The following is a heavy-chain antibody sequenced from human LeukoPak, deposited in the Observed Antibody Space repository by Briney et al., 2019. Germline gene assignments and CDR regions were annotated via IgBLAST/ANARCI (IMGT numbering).Heavy chain of an antibody. CDR1: GFTFSSYE. CDR3: ARVAAARNYMDV. Sequence: GSLRLSCAASGFTFSSYEMNWVRQAPGKGLEWVSYISSSGSTIYYADSVKGRFTISRDNAKNSLYLQMNSLRAEDTAVYYCARVAAARNYMDVWGKGTTVTVSS. CDR2: ISSSGSTI. D-gene: IGHD6-13*01. V-gene: IGHV3-48*03. J-gene: IGHJ6*03.